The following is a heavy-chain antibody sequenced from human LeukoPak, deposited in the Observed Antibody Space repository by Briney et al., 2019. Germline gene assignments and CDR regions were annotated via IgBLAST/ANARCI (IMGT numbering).Heavy chain of an antibody. CDR3: ARATQWLVRPRAFDI. CDR1: EYTFTGYY. D-gene: IGHD6-19*01. Sequence: ASVKVSCKASEYTFTGYYMHWVRQAPGQGLEWMGWINTNTGNPTYAQGFTGRFVFSLDTSVSTAYLQISSLKAEDTAVYYCARATQWLVRPRAFDIWGQGTMVTVSS. J-gene: IGHJ3*02. V-gene: IGHV7-4-1*02. CDR2: INTNTGNP.